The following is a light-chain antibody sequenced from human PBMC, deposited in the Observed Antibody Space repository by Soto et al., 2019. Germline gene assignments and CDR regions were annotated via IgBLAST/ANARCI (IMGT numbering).Light chain of an antibody. J-gene: IGLJ1*01. CDR2: TNN. CDR3: AAWDDSLNGGYV. V-gene: IGLV1-44*01. Sequence: QSVLTQPPSASGTPGQRVTISCSGSSSNIGSNPVNWYQHLPGTAPKLLIYTNNQRPSGVPDRFSASKSGTSASLAISGLQSEDEADYFCAAWDDSLNGGYVFGTGTKVTVL. CDR1: SSNIGSNP.